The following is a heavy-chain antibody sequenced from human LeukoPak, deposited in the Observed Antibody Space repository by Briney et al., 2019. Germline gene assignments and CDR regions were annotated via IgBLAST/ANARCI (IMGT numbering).Heavy chain of an antibody. D-gene: IGHD1-14*01. CDR1: GGTFSSYA. V-gene: IGHV1-69*04. J-gene: IGHJ4*02. CDR2: IIPILGIA. Sequence: GASVKVSCKASGGTFSSYAISWVRQAPGQGLEWMGRIIPILGIANYAQKFQGRVTITADKSTSTAYMELSSLRSEDTAVYYCARESWVPPETITGDYFDYWGQGTLVTVSS. CDR3: ARESWVPPETITGDYFDY.